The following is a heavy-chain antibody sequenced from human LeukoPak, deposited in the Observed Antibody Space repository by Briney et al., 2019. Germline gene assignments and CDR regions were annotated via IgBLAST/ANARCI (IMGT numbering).Heavy chain of an antibody. CDR2: ISSDNGIP. V-gene: IGHV1-18*01. CDR3: ANVAKGRYFFYYMDV. CDR1: GYSINRFG. D-gene: IGHD2-15*01. J-gene: IGHJ6*03. Sequence: ASVRVSCKASGYSINRFGVTWVRQATGQGLELIGWISSDNGIPRYADKFQGRVTLTTDTSKTTTYMELRSLRSDDSAVYFCANVAKGRYFFYYMDVWGKGTTVTVSS.